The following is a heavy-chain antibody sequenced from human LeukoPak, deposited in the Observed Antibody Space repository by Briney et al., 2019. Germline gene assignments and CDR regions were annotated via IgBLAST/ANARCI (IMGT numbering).Heavy chain of an antibody. CDR2: IYSGGST. D-gene: IGHD3-3*01. V-gene: IGHV3-66*01. Sequence: GGSLRLSCAASGLTVSKNYMSWVRQAPGKGLESVSVIYSGGSTYYADSVRGRFTISRDNSKNTLYLQMNSLRAEDTAMYYCARDDFWSGRPFDYWGQGTLVTVSS. J-gene: IGHJ4*02. CDR1: GLTVSKNY. CDR3: ARDDFWSGRPFDY.